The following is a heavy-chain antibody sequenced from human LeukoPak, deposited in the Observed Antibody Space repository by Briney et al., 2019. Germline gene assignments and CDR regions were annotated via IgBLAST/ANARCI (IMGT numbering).Heavy chain of an antibody. J-gene: IGHJ3*01. CDR3: ARTYGDYDDAFDV. CDR1: GGSISSSTYY. Sequence: SETLSLTCTVSGGSISSSTYYWGWICQPPGKGLEWIGSIYYSGSTYNNPSLKSRVTIFVDTSKNQFSLKLSSVTATDTAVYYCARTYGDYDDAFDVWGQGTMVTVSS. CDR2: IYYSGST. V-gene: IGHV4-39*01. D-gene: IGHD4-17*01.